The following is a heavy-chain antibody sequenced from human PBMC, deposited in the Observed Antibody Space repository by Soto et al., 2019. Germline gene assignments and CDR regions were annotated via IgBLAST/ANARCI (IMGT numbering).Heavy chain of an antibody. CDR3: AKEWRYYDSSGYYRDY. V-gene: IGHV3-30*18. CDR2: ISYDGSNK. CDR1: GFTFSSYG. D-gene: IGHD3-22*01. J-gene: IGHJ4*02. Sequence: GGSLRLSCAASGFTFSSYGMHWVRQAPGKGLEWVAVISYDGSNKYYADSVKGRFTISRDNSKNTLYLQMNSLRAEDTAVYYCAKEWRYYDSSGYYRDYWGQGTLVTVSS.